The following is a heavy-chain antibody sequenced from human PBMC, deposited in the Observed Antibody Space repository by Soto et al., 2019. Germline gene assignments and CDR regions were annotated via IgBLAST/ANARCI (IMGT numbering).Heavy chain of an antibody. V-gene: IGHV1-69*06. Sequence: QVRLVQSEAEVKKAGSSVKVSCKASGGTFISDAVTWVRQAPGPGLEWMGGVIPMFPKANYAQKFQGRATINADKSTSTVYMELHSLKSEDTALYYCARCHSDSSRQGYLDSWGQGTLVTVTS. CDR3: ARCHSDSSRQGYLDS. CDR1: GGTFISDA. D-gene: IGHD3-22*01. CDR2: VIPMFPKA. J-gene: IGHJ4*02.